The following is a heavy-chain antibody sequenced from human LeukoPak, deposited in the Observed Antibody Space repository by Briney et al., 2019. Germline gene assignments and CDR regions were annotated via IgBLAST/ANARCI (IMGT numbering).Heavy chain of an antibody. V-gene: IGHV4-59*01. CDR3: SRAPQLVHWYFDL. D-gene: IGHD6-13*01. CDR2: IYYSGST. J-gene: IGHJ2*01. CDR1: GGSISSYY. Sequence: SSETLSLTCTVSGGSISSYYWSWIRQPPGKGLEWIGYIYYSGSTNYNPSLKSRVTISVDTSKNQFSLKLSSVTAADTAVYYCSRAPQLVHWYFDLCGRGTLVTVSS.